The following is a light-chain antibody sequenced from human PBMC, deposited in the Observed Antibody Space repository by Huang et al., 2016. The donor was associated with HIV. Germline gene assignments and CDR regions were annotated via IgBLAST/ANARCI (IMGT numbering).Light chain of an antibody. CDR1: LEITNS. V-gene: IGKV1-33*01. CDR2: VAS. CDR3: QQYDNFLPWT. Sequence: DIQMTQSPSSLSAYVGDRVTSTCQASLEITNSLNWYQQKPGNAPHRLIYVASNLETGVPPRFSGSGSGTDFTFTITSLQPEDIATYYCQQYDNFLPWTFGQGTKVEIK. J-gene: IGKJ1*01.